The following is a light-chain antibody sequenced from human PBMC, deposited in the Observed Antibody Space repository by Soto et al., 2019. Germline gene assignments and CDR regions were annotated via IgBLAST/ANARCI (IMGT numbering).Light chain of an antibody. CDR1: QNIGTY. V-gene: IGKV1-39*01. Sequence: DILVTQSPPSLSASMGDRVTITCRASQNIGTYLTWFQQKPGKAPKVLIYAASNLKDGVPSRFRGIGAWTAVPLTISNLQPDDFATYYYQETDCTPLFTFGPGTSVYIK. CDR2: AAS. CDR3: QETDCTPLFT. J-gene: IGKJ3*01.